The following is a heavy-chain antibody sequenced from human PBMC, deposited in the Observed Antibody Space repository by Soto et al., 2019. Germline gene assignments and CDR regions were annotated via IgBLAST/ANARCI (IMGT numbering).Heavy chain of an antibody. Sequence: GASLKVSCKASGSTFTSYGISCVRHTHGQGLELIGRIIPIFGIASYAQKFQGRVTITADESTSTAYMELSSLRSDDTAVYYCAREDRDRETGLVPAAIDGMDVWGQGTTVTVSS. V-gene: IGHV1-69*13. CDR2: IIPIFGIA. J-gene: IGHJ6*02. D-gene: IGHD2-2*01. CDR3: AREDRDRETGLVPAAIDGMDV. CDR1: GSTFTSYG.